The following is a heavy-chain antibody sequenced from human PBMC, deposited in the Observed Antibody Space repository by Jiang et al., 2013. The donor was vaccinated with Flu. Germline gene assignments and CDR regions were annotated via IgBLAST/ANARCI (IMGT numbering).Heavy chain of an antibody. CDR2: INAGNGNT. J-gene: IGHJ4*02. Sequence: EWMGWINAGNGNTKYSQKFQGRVTITRDTSASTAYMELSSLRSEDTAVYYCASPRGAYSSSWPNFDYWGQGTLVTVSS. CDR3: ASPRGAYSSSWPNFDY. D-gene: IGHD6-13*01. V-gene: IGHV1-3*01.